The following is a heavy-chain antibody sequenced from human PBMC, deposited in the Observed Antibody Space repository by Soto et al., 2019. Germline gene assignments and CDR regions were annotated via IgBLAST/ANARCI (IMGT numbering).Heavy chain of an antibody. CDR3: ARAAVGERSYAFDI. J-gene: IGHJ3*02. Sequence: QVQLVQSGAEVKKPGASVKVSCKASGYTFTKFGLQWVRQAPGQRLEWVAWINPGNGNTKYSQKFKGRVTITRDTSASTAYMELSSLRSEDTAVFFCARAAVGERSYAFDIWGQGTMVTVSS. D-gene: IGHD4-17*01. V-gene: IGHV1-3*01. CDR1: GYTFTKFG. CDR2: INPGNGNT.